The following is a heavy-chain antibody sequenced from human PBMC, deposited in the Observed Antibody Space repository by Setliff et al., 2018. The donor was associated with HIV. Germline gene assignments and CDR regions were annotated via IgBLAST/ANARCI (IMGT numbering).Heavy chain of an antibody. V-gene: IGHV4-4*09. CDR2: IHTSGST. CDR1: GDSIGTYS. Sequence: SETLSLTCAVSGDSIGTYSWHWLRQPPGKGLEWIGYIHTSGSTNYNPSLKSRVTISVDTSKNQFSLKLTSVTAADTAVYYCAKRAVQDGTVTSSNWFESWGQGTLVTVSS. D-gene: IGHD1-7*01. J-gene: IGHJ5*01. CDR3: AKRAVQDGTVTSSNWFES.